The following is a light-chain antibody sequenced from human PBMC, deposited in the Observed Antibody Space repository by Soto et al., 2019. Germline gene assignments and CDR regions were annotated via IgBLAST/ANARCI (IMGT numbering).Light chain of an antibody. CDR2: DAS. Sequence: EIVLTQSPAALSLSPGERATLSRRASQSVSSYFAWYQQKSGQAPRLLIYDASNRATGIPARFSGSESGTDFTLTISSLEPEDFAVYYCQQRSNWPLTFGGGTNVEIK. CDR1: QSVSSY. V-gene: IGKV3-11*01. J-gene: IGKJ4*01. CDR3: QQRSNWPLT.